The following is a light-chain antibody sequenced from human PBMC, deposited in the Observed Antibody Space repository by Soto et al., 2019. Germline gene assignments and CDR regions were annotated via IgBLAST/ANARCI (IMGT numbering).Light chain of an antibody. J-gene: IGLJ2*01. V-gene: IGLV2-8*01. CDR3: SSFAGNNNVV. Sequence: QSALTQPPSASGSPGQSVTISCTGTSSDVGGYNYVSWYQQHPGKAPKLMISEVSKRPSGVPDRFSGSKSGNTASLTVSGLQAEEEADYYCSSFAGNNNVVFGGGTKLTVL. CDR2: EVS. CDR1: SSDVGGYNY.